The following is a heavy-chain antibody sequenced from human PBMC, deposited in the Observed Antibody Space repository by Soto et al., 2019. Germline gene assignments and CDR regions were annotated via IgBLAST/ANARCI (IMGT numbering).Heavy chain of an antibody. CDR1: GFTFSSYG. D-gene: IGHD6-19*01. CDR2: IWYDGSNK. J-gene: IGHJ6*02. V-gene: IGHV3-33*01. CDR3: ARDGAVAGRFPNYYYYYGMDV. Sequence: GGSLRLSCAASGFTFSSYGMHWVRQAPGKGLEWVAVIWYDGSNKYYADSVKGRFTISRDNSKNTLYLQMNSLRAEDTAVYYCARDGAVAGRFPNYYYYYGMDVWGQGTTVTVSS.